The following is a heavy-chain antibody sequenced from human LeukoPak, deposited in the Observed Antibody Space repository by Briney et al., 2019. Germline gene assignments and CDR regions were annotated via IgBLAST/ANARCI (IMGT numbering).Heavy chain of an antibody. CDR1: GGSISSGGYY. CDR3: ARTAYSSSWYEIGY. D-gene: IGHD6-13*01. J-gene: IGHJ4*02. Sequence: PSQNLSLTCTVSGGSISSGGYYWSWIRQHPGKGLEWIGYIYYSGSTYYNPSLKSRVTISVDTSKNQFSLKLSSVTAAYTAVYYCARTAYSSSWYEIGYWGQGTLVTVSS. CDR2: IYYSGST. V-gene: IGHV4-31*03.